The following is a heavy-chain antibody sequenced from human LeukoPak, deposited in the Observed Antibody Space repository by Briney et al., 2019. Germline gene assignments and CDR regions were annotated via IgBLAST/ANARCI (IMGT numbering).Heavy chain of an antibody. CDR3: TRERHTFDP. J-gene: IGHJ5*02. CDR2: ISSSGRSI. CDR1: GFTFSDFY. V-gene: IGHV3-11*04. Sequence: GGSLRLSCAASGFTFSDFYMTWIRQAPGKGLEWVSSISSSGRSIYYADSVKGRFTISRDNAKNSLYLQMNSLRAEDTAVYYCTRERHTFDPWGQGTLVTVSS.